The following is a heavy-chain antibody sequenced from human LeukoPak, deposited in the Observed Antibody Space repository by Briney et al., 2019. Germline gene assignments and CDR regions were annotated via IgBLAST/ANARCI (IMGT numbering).Heavy chain of an antibody. CDR3: ARHSSSWDHYYYYGMDV. CDR1: GYSISSGYY. CDR2: IYHSGST. D-gene: IGHD6-13*01. Sequence: KPSETLSLTCTVSGYSISSGYYWGWIRQPPGKGLEWIGSIYHSGSTYYNPSLKSRVTISVDTSKNQFSLKLSSVTAADTAVYYCARHSSSWDHYYYYGMDVWGQGTTVTVSS. V-gene: IGHV4-38-2*02. J-gene: IGHJ6*02.